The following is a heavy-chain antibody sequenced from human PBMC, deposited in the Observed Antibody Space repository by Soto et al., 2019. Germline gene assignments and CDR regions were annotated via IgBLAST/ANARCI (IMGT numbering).Heavy chain of an antibody. CDR3: ARDFMYTSSPDSWFDP. D-gene: IGHD6-6*01. CDR2: ISGYDGKT. CDR1: GFNFISYG. V-gene: IGHV1-18*04. Sequence: QVLLVQSGGEVKKPGASVKVSCKASGFNFISYGINWVRQAPGQGLEWMGWISGYDGKTVYAHSVQDRVTMTTDATTGTAYMDLRGLRSADTAIYYCARDFMYTSSPDSWFDPWGQGTLVTVTS. J-gene: IGHJ5*02.